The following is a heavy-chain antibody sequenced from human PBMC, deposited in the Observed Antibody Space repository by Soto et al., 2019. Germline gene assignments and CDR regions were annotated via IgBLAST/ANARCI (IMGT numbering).Heavy chain of an antibody. CDR2: ISAYNGNT. J-gene: IGHJ4*02. Sequence: ASVKVSCKASGYTFTSYGISWVRQAPGQGLEWMGWISAYNGNTNYAQKLQGRVTMTTDTSTSTAYMELRSLRSDDTAVYYCARPIRKYSSGWGYYFDYWGQGTLVTVS. CDR1: GYTFTSYG. D-gene: IGHD6-19*01. CDR3: ARPIRKYSSGWGYYFDY. V-gene: IGHV1-18*01.